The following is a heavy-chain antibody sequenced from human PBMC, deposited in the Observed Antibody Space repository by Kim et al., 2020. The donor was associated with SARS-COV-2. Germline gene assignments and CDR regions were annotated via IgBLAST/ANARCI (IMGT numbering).Heavy chain of an antibody. CDR3: AKGLRFLEWFYYMDV. V-gene: IGHV3-23*01. J-gene: IGHJ6*03. D-gene: IGHD3-3*01. Sequence: GGSLRLSCAASGFTFSSYAMSWVRQAPGKGLEWVSAISGSGGSTYYADSVKGRFTISRDNSKNTLYLQMNSLRAEDTAVYYCAKGLRFLEWFYYMDVWGKGTTVTVSS. CDR2: ISGSGGST. CDR1: GFTFSSYA.